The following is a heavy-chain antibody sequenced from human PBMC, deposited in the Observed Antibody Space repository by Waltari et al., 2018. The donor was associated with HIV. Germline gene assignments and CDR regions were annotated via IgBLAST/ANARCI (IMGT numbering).Heavy chain of an antibody. CDR1: GGSISAYY. CDR2: VRSTGTN. D-gene: IGHD1-26*01. CDR3: ARDSRWDLVLDC. V-gene: IGHV4-4*07. Sequence: QVQLQESGPGLVKPSETLALTCTATGGSISAYYWSWSRQPAGKGLDWCGRVRSTGTNNYNTSLKCRVTMSVDTAKNQFSLKVSAATAADTAVYYCARDSRWDLVLDCWGQGTLVTVSS. J-gene: IGHJ4*02.